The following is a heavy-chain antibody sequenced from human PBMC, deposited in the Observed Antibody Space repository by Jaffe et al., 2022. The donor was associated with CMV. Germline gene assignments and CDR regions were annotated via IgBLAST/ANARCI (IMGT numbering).Heavy chain of an antibody. CDR3: ARWGGYYDFWSGYYYDDNFDY. J-gene: IGHJ4*02. CDR1: GGSFSGYY. CDR2: INHSGST. Sequence: QVQLQQWGAGLLKPSETLSLTCAVYGGSFSGYYWSWIRQPPGKGLEWIGEINHSGSTNYNPSLKSRVTISVDTSKNQFSLKLSSVTAADTAVYYCARWGGYYDFWSGYYYDDNFDYWGQGTLVTVSS. D-gene: IGHD3-3*01. V-gene: IGHV4-34*01.